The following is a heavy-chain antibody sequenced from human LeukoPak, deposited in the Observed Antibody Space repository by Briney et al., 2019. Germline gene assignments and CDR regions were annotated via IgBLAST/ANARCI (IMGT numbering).Heavy chain of an antibody. Sequence: SVKVSCKAPGGTFSSYAISWVRQAPGQGLEWMGGIIPIFGTANYAQKFQGRVTITADESTSTAYMELSSLRSEDTAVYYCASKIAAAGTTHEDNWFDPWGQGTLVTVSS. CDR3: ASKIAAAGTTHEDNWFDP. CDR1: GGTFSSYA. V-gene: IGHV1-69*13. CDR2: IIPIFGTA. D-gene: IGHD6-13*01. J-gene: IGHJ5*02.